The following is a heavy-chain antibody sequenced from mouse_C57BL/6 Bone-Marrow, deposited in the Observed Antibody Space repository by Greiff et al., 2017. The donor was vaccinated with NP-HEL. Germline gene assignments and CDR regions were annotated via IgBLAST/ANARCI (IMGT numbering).Heavy chain of an antibody. CDR3: ARKGPDYFDY. CDR2: IDPSDSYT. J-gene: IGHJ2*01. Sequence: VQLQQPGAELVRPGTSVKLSCKASGYTFTSYWMHWVKQRPGQGLEWIGVIDPSDSYTNYNQKFKGKATLTVDTSSSTAYMQLSSLTSEDSAVYYCARKGPDYFDYWGQGTTLTVSS. V-gene: IGHV1-59*01. CDR1: GYTFTSYW. D-gene: IGHD3-3*01.